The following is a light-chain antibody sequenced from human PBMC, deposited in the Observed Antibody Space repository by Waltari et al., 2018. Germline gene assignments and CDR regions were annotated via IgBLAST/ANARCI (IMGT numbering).Light chain of an antibody. CDR1: QSLLHTDGKRY. CDR3: MQSIQMPLT. Sequence: DIVMTQTPVSLSVTPGQPASISCKSSQSLLHTDGKRYLYWYLQKPGQPPQLLIHAVSKRFSGVPDRFSGSWSGTDFTLKISRVEAVDVGVYYCMQSIQMPLTFGGGTKVEIK. V-gene: IGKV2D-29*01. J-gene: IGKJ4*01. CDR2: AVS.